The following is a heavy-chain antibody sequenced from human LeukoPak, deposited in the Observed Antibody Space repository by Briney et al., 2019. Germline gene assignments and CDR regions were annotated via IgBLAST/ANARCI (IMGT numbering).Heavy chain of an antibody. CDR2: INYSGST. J-gene: IGHJ5*02. CDR1: GGSISSGGYY. V-gene: IGHV4-31*03. D-gene: IGHD3-3*01. Sequence: SQTLSLTCTVSGGSISSGGYYWSWIRQHPGKGLEWIGYINYSGSTYYNPSLKSRVTISVDTSKNQFSLKLSSVTAADTAVYYCARVAHPHSFYDFWSFDPWGQGTLVTVSS. CDR3: ARVAHPHSFYDFWSFDP.